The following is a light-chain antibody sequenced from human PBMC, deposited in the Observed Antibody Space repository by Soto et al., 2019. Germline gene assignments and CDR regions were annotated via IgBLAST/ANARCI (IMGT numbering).Light chain of an antibody. CDR1: STDLVSYNR. Sequence: LTQPPSVPWSPGQSVTIPCTGTSTDLVSYNRVSWYQQRPGTAPKLMIYEVSKRPSGVPDRFSGSKPGNTASLTISGLQAADEADYYCSSYTSENAYVFGTGTKVTVL. CDR2: EVS. J-gene: IGLJ1*01. CDR3: SSYTSENAYV. V-gene: IGLV2-18*02.